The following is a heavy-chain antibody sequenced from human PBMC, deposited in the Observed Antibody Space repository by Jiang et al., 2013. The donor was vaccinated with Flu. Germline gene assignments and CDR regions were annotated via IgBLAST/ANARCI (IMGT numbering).Heavy chain of an antibody. J-gene: IGHJ4*02. V-gene: IGHV3-7*01. CDR3: ARTGVADSSGYTIPAWFDY. Sequence: ANIKQDGSEKYYVDSVKGRFTISRDNAKNSLYLQMNSLRAEDTAVYYCARTGVADSSGYTIPAWFDYWGQGTLVTVSS. D-gene: IGHD3-22*01. CDR2: IKQDGSEK.